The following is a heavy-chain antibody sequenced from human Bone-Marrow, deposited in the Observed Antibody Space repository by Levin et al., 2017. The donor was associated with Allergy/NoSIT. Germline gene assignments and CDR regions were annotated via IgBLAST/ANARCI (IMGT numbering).Heavy chain of an antibody. CDR3: EKSGTYSSSSGAVDI. V-gene: IGHV3-9*01. CDR2: VSWNSGNV. CDR1: GFSFAGYA. Sequence: GGSLRLSCAASGFSFAGYAMHWVRQAPGKGLEWVSSVSWNSGNVDYADSVKGRFTLSRDNAKNSLYLQLSSLKPDDTALYYCEKSGTYSSSSGAVDIWGQGTRVTVSS. D-gene: IGHD6-6*01. J-gene: IGHJ3*02.